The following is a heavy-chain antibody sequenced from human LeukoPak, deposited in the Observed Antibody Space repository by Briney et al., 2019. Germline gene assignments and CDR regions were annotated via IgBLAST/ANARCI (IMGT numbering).Heavy chain of an antibody. J-gene: IGHJ4*02. CDR2: FDPEDGET. CDR1: GYTLTELS. CDR3: ATGYISGYEGGYYFDY. Sequence: GASVKVSCKVSGYTLTELSMHWVRQAPGKGLEWMGGFDPEDGETIYAQKFQGRVTMTEDTSTDTAYMELSSLRSEDTAVYYCATGYISGYEGGYYFDYWGQGTLVTVSS. D-gene: IGHD5-12*01. V-gene: IGHV1-24*01.